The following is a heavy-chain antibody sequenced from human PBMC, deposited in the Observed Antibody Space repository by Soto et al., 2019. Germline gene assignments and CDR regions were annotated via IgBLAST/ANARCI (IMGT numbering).Heavy chain of an antibody. CDR3: ASQPSIAAAGTFGYYYYYMDV. V-gene: IGHV4-34*01. Sequence: SETLSLTCAVYGGSFSGYYWSWIRQPPGKGLEWIGEINHSGSTNYNPSLKSRVTISVDTSKNQFSRKLSSVTAADTAVYYCASQPSIAAAGTFGYYYYYMDVWGKGTTVTVSS. CDR2: INHSGST. CDR1: GGSFSGYY. J-gene: IGHJ6*03. D-gene: IGHD6-13*01.